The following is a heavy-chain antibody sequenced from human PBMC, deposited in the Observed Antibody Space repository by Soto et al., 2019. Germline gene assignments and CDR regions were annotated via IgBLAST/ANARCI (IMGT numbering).Heavy chain of an antibody. CDR2: IYSCGST. CDR1: GFTVSSNY. CDR3: ARDRFRSTSCYTFYYYGMDV. V-gene: IGHV3-66*03. D-gene: IGHD2-2*02. J-gene: IGHJ6*02. Sequence: PGGSLRLSCAASGFTVSSNYMSWVRQAPGKGLEWVSVIYSCGSTYYADSVKGRFTISRDNSKNTLYLQMNSLRAEDTAVYYCARDRFRSTSCYTFYYYGMDVWGQGTTVTVSS.